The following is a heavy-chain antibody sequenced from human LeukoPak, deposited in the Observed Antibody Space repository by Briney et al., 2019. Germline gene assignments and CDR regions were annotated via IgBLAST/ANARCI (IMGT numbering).Heavy chain of an antibody. J-gene: IGHJ4*02. CDR2: ITSNSATI. CDR3: ARSVGGHFDY. V-gene: IGHV3-48*02. Sequence: GGSLRLSCAASGFTFSFYSMNSVRQPPGMGLEWVSYITSNSATIQYADSVKGRFTISRDNAKNSLSLQMNSLRDEDTAVYYCARSVGGHFDYWGQGMLVTVSS. D-gene: IGHD3-16*01. CDR1: GFTFSFYS.